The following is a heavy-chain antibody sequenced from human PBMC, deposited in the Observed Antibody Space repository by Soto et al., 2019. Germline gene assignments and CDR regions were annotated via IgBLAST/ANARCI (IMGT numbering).Heavy chain of an antibody. Sequence: QVQLVELGGGAVQPGRSLTLSCTASGLSFSNYGVHWVRQAPGKGLEWVAIISDDGNSQNYAGSVKGRFTISRDNFKNTVYLQMDRLRGDDTAVYYCAKDRYSSSPGHLEYWGQGTLGTVSS. J-gene: IGHJ4*02. CDR3: AKDRYSSSPGHLEY. CDR1: GLSFSNYG. V-gene: IGHV3-30*18. D-gene: IGHD6-19*01. CDR2: ISDDGNSQ.